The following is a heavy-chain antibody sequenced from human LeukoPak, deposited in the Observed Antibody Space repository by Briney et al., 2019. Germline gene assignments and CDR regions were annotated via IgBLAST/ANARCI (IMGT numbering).Heavy chain of an antibody. CDR2: INPNSGGT. V-gene: IGHV1-2*06. D-gene: IGHD6-13*01. CDR3: ANSDSSSWPPFDY. J-gene: IGHJ4*02. CDR1: GYTFTDYY. Sequence: ASVKVSCKASGYTFTDYYMHWVRQAPGQGLEWMVRINPNSGGTNYAQKFQGRVTMTRDTSTSTVYMELSSLRSEDTAVYYCANSDSSSWPPFDYWGQGTLVTVSS.